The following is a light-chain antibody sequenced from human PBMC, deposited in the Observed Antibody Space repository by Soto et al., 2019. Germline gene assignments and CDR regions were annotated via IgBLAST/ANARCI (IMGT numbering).Light chain of an antibody. CDR3: QHYINYPLT. J-gene: IGKJ4*01. CDR1: QGINTD. CDR2: AAS. V-gene: IGKV1-16*01. Sequence: DIQMTQSPSSLSASVGDRVTITCRASQGINTDLAWFQQKPGKAPTSLIYAASNLQSGVPSRFSGSGFGTDFTLTISSLQPEDFATYDCQHYINYPLTFGGGTKVEIK.